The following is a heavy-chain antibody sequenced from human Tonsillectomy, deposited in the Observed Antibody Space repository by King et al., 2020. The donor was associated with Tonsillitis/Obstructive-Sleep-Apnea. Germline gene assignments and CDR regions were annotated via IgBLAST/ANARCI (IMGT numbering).Heavy chain of an antibody. J-gene: IGHJ4*02. V-gene: IGHV3-30*18. D-gene: IGHD1-26*01. CDR1: GFTFSRYG. CDR3: AKDSGGSYYSGADY. Sequence: VQLVESGGGVVQPGRSLRLSCAASGFTFSRYGMHWVRQAPGKGLEWVAVISYDGSNKYYADSVKGRLPISRDNSKNTLYLQMNSLRAEETAVYYCAKDSGGSYYSGADYWGQGTLVTVSS. CDR2: ISYDGSNK.